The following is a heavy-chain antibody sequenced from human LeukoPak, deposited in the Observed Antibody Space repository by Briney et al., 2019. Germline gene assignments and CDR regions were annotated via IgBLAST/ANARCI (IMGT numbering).Heavy chain of an antibody. Sequence: PSETLSLTCTVSGGSISSSSYYWGWIRQPPGKGLEWIGSIYYSGSTYYNPSLKSRVTISVDTSKNQFSLKLSSVTAADTAVYFCARGWGSIVRLNFDLWGRGTLVTVSS. J-gene: IGHJ2*01. CDR1: GGSISSSSYY. V-gene: IGHV4-39*01. D-gene: IGHD3-16*01. CDR2: IYYSGST. CDR3: ARGWGSIVRLNFDL.